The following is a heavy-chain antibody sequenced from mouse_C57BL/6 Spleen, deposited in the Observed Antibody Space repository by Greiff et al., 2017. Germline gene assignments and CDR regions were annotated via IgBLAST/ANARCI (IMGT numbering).Heavy chain of an antibody. CDR1: GFNIKNTY. D-gene: IGHD2-4*01. CDR2: IDPANGNT. J-gene: IGHJ1*03. CDR3: ALYEYENWYFDV. V-gene: IGHV14-3*01. Sequence: VQLQQSVAELVRPGASVKLSCTASGFNIKNTYMHWVKQRPEQGLEWIGRIDPANGNTKYAPKFQGKATLTADTSSNTAYLQLSSLTSEYTAIYYCALYEYENWYFDVGGTGTTVTVSS.